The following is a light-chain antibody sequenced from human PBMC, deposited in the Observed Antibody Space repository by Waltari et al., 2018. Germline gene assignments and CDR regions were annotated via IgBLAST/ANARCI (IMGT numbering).Light chain of an antibody. V-gene: IGKV3-20*01. CDR2: GAS. J-gene: IGKJ4*01. CDR3: QQYDGSVLT. CDR1: QTINNNF. Sequence: CRASQTINNNFLVWYQQKPGQAPRLIIHGASSRATGFPDRFSGSGSGTDFTLTISNLEPEDFAVYYCQQYDGSVLTFGGETKVEI.